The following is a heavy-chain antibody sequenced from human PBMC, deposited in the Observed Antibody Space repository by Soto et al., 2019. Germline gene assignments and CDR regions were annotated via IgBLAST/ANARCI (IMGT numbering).Heavy chain of an antibody. Sequence: QVQLVESGGGVVQPGRSLRLSCAASGFTFRSSAMDWVRQAPGKGLEWVAVISYDGTNKYYADSVKGRFTIFRDNSKDTLSLQMNSLRAEDTAVYYCARGDSNSWSDYWGQGTLVTVSS. D-gene: IGHD6-13*01. CDR1: GFTFRSSA. J-gene: IGHJ4*02. CDR2: ISYDGTNK. CDR3: ARGDSNSWSDY. V-gene: IGHV3-30*01.